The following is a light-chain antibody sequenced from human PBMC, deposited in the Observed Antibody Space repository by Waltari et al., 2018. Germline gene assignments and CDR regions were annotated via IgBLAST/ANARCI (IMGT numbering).Light chain of an antibody. V-gene: IGKV3-20*01. CDR2: GAS. J-gene: IGKJ2*01. Sequence: EIVLTQSPGTLSLSPGERATLSCRASQSVSSSYLAWYQQKPGQAPRLLIYGASSRATGIPDRFSGSGSGTDFTLTISRLEPEDFAVYYCQQYGSSPETFGHGTKLGIK. CDR1: QSVSSSY. CDR3: QQYGSSPET.